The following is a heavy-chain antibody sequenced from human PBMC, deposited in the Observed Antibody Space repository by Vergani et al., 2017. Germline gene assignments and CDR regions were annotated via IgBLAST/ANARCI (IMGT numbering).Heavy chain of an antibody. J-gene: IGHJ4*02. V-gene: IGHV3-15*01. CDR3: AKDDVLRYFDWLLTAFGGNFDY. CDR1: GFTFNNAW. CDR2: IKSQTDGGTR. Sequence: EVQLLESGGGLVQPGGSLRLSCAASGFTFNNAWMSWVRQAPGKRLEWVGRIKSQTDGGTRDYAAPVKGRLNISRDDSKNTLYLQMNSLRAEDTAVYYCAKDDVLRYFDWLLTAFGGNFDYWGQGTLVTVSS. D-gene: IGHD3-9*01.